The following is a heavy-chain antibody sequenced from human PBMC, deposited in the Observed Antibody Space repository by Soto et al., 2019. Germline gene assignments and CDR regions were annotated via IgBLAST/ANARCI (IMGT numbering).Heavy chain of an antibody. CDR2: ISGSGGST. CDR3: AKTSGSYVVRDGTEYFQH. CDR1: GFTFSSYA. D-gene: IGHD1-26*01. V-gene: IGHV3-23*01. J-gene: IGHJ1*01. Sequence: GGSLRLSCAASGFTFSSYAMSWVRQAPGKGLEWVSAISGSGGSTYYADSVKGRFTISRDNSKNTLYLQMNSLRAEDTAVYYCAKTSGSYVVRDGTEYFQHWGQGTLVTVSS.